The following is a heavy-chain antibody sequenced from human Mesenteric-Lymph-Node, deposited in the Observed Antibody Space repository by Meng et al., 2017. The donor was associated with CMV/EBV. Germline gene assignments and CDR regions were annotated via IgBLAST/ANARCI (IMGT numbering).Heavy chain of an antibody. CDR3: AKSRQVRNDAFDI. Sequence: LSLTCAASGFTFSSYAMSWVRQAPGKGLEWVSAISGSGGSTYYADSVKGRFTISRDNSKNTLYLQMNSLRAEDTAVYYCAKSRQVRNDAFDIWGQGTMVTVSS. J-gene: IGHJ3*02. CDR2: ISGSGGST. CDR1: GFTFSSYA. V-gene: IGHV3-23*01.